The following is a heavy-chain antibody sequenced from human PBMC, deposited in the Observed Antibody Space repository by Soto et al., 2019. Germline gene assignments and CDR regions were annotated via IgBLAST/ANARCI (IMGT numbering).Heavy chain of an antibody. Sequence: SETLSLTCTVSGGSISSGDYYWSWIRQPPGKGLEWIGYIYYSGSTYYNPSPKSRVTISVDTSKNQFSLKLSSVTAADTAVYYCARETNGIDYYYYYGMDVWGQGTAVTSP. V-gene: IGHV4-30-4*01. D-gene: IGHD2-8*01. CDR2: IYYSGST. CDR1: GGSISSGDYY. J-gene: IGHJ6*02. CDR3: ARETNGIDYYYYYGMDV.